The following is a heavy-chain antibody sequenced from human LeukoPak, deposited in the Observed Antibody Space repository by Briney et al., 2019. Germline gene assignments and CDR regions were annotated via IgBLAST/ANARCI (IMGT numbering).Heavy chain of an antibody. Sequence: SETLSLTCTVSGGSISSDYWQWIRQPPGKGLEWVGHIYNSGNNHYNSSLKSRVTISIDTSKNQFSLKLASVTAADTAVYYCATRGYWGQGTLVAVSS. CDR1: GGSISSDY. D-gene: IGHD3-10*01. CDR3: ATRGY. CDR2: IYNSGNN. V-gene: IGHV4-59*08. J-gene: IGHJ4*02.